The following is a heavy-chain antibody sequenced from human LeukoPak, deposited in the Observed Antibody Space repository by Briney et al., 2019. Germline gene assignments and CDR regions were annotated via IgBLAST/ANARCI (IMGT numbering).Heavy chain of an antibody. V-gene: IGHV3-23*01. Sequence: GGSLRLSCAASGFTFSNYAMSWVRQAPGKGLEWVSAISGSAGNTYYADSVKGRFTISRDNSKNTLYLQMNSLRAEDTAIYYCAKALSYGDSPDFFDYWGQGTLVTVSS. CDR3: AKALSYGDSPDFFDY. CDR2: ISGSAGNT. CDR1: GFTFSNYA. J-gene: IGHJ4*02. D-gene: IGHD4-17*01.